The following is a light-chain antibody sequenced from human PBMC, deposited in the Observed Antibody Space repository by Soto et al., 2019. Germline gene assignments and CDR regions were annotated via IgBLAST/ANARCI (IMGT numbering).Light chain of an antibody. CDR3: SSFASSSTWV. V-gene: IGLV2-14*01. CDR2: EVS. J-gene: IGLJ3*02. CDR1: SSDVGGYNY. Sequence: QSVLTQPASVSGSPGQSITISCTGTSSDVGGYNYVSWYQQHPGKAPKLIIYEVSNRPSGVSDRFSGSKSGNTASLSFSGLQAEDEADYFCSSFASSSTWVFGGGTKLTVL.